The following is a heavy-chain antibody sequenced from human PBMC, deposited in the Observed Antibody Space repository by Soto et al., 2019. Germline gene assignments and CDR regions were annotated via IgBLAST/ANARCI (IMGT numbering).Heavy chain of an antibody. J-gene: IGHJ6*02. D-gene: IGHD3-3*01. V-gene: IGHV5-51*01. CDR3: ARLGFNYDFLSGYYNVHHYYGIDV. CDR1: GYMVSTWHNFTSYW. CDR2: IYPGDSDT. Sequence: PGESLKISCMGSGYMVSTWHNFTSYWIAWVRQMPGEGLEWMGIIYPGDSDTRYSPSFQGQVTISADKSINSVYLQWSSLKASDTATYYCARLGFNYDFLSGYYNVHHYYGIDVWGQGTTVTVSS.